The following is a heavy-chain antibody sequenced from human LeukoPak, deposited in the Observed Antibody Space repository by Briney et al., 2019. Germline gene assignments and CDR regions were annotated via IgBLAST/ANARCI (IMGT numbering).Heavy chain of an antibody. D-gene: IGHD5-24*01. CDR2: ISSSSSYI. Sequence: GGSLRLPCAASGFTFSSYSMNWVRQAPGKGLEWVSSISSSSSYIYYADSVKGRFTISRDNAKNSLYLQMNSLRAEDTAVYYCARGWLQGFGYWGQGTLVTVSS. CDR1: GFTFSSYS. CDR3: ARGWLQGFGY. J-gene: IGHJ4*02. V-gene: IGHV3-21*01.